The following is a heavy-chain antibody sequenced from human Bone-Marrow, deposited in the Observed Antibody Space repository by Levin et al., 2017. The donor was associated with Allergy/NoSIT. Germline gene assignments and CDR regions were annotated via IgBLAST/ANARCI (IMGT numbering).Heavy chain of an antibody. CDR3: ASINIMATILFDY. V-gene: IGHV1-2*02. Sequence: ASVKVSCKASGYSLSGYYMHWVRQAPGQGLEWMGWINPKNGGTKYAQKFQGRVTMTRDTSISTVYMELSGLTPDDTAVYYCASINIMATILFDYWGQGTLVTVSS. D-gene: IGHD5-24*01. CDR1: GYSLSGYY. CDR2: INPKNGGT. J-gene: IGHJ4*02.